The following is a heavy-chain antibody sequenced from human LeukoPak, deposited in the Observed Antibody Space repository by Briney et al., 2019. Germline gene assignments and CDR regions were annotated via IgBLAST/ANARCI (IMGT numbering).Heavy chain of an antibody. CDR2: IYTSGSN. V-gene: IGHV4-61*02. J-gene: IGHJ4*02. CDR1: GGSISSGSYY. CDR3: ARGGNYYYGSGSYLP. Sequence: SQTLSLTCTVSGGSISSGSYYWSWIRQPAGKGLEWLGRIYTSGSNNYNPSLKSRVTISVDTSKNQFSLKLSSVTAADTAVYYCARGGNYYYGSGSYLPWGQGTLVTVSS. D-gene: IGHD3-10*01.